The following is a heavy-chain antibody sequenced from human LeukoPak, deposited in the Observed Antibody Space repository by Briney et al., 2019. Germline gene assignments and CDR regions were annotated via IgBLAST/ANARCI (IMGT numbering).Heavy chain of an antibody. J-gene: IGHJ3*02. CDR3: ARYHVTQAFDN. D-gene: IGHD4-4*01. CDR2: IYHSGST. CDR1: GGSISSGGYS. V-gene: IGHV4-30-2*01. Sequence: SETLSLTCAVSGGSISSGGYSWSWIRQPPGKGLEWIGYIYHSGSTYYNPSLKSRVTISVDRSKNQFSLKLSSVTAADTAVYYCARYHVTQAFDNWGQGTMVTVSS.